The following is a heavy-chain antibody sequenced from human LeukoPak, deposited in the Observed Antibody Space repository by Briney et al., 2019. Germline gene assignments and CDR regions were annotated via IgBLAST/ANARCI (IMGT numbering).Heavy chain of an antibody. D-gene: IGHD2/OR15-2a*01. CDR3: AKGERKGFFLYYFDY. Sequence: GGSLRLSCAASGFTFNTYRMSWVRQAPGKGLEWVSAISGSGGSTYYADSVEGRFTISRDNSKNTLYLQMNSLRAEDTAVYYCAKGERKGFFLYYFDYWGQGTLVTVSS. V-gene: IGHV3-23*01. CDR2: ISGSGGST. CDR1: GFTFNTYR. J-gene: IGHJ4*02.